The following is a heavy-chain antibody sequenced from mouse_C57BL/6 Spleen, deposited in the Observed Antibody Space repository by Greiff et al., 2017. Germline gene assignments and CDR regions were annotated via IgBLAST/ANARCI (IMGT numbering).Heavy chain of an antibody. J-gene: IGHJ1*03. CDR2: FYPGSGSI. V-gene: IGHV1-62-2*01. Sequence: VQLQQSGAELVKPGASVKLSCKASGYTFTEYTIHWVKQRPGQGLEWIGWFYPGSGSIKYNEKFKDKATLTADKSSSTAYMELSRLTSEDSAVYFCARHKEDYYGSSSWYFDVWGTGTTVTVSS. CDR1: GYTFTEYT. CDR3: ARHKEDYYGSSSWYFDV. D-gene: IGHD1-1*01.